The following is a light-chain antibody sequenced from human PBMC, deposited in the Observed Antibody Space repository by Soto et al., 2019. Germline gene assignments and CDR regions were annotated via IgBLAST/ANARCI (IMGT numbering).Light chain of an antibody. CDR3: QQYGTSVA. J-gene: IGKJ2*01. CDR1: QTVGGGY. Sequence: TQSPATLSLSPGERATLSXGASQTVGGGYLAWYQQKPGLAPRLLIYDTSTRAAGIPDRFSGAGSGTDFTLTISRLEPDDFAVYYCQQYGTSVAFGQGSKLQI. CDR2: DTS. V-gene: IGKV3D-20*01.